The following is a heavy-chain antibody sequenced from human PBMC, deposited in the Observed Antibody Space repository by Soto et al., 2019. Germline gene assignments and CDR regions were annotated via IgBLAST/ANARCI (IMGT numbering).Heavy chain of an antibody. V-gene: IGHV1-46*01. Sequence: ASVKVSCKASGYTFTSYGISWVRRAPGQGLEWMGIINPSDGNTNYAQKFQGRVTVTRDTSTSTAYMELSSLTSEDTAVYYCARDHSIESSGAWWLDPWGQGTLVTVSS. D-gene: IGHD6-6*01. CDR3: ARDHSIESSGAWWLDP. CDR1: GYTFTSYG. J-gene: IGHJ5*02. CDR2: INPSDGNT.